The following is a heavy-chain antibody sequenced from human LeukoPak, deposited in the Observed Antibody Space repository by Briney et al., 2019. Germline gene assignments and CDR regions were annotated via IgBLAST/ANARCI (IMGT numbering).Heavy chain of an antibody. CDR2: IYSGGST. Sequence: GGSLRLSCAASEFTVSSNYMSWVRQAPGKGLEWVSVIYSGGSTYYADSVKGRCTISRDNSKNTLYLQMNSLRAEDTAVYYCAKDDAWLRYQYWGQGTLVTVSS. J-gene: IGHJ4*02. CDR3: AKDDAWLRYQY. CDR1: EFTVSSNY. V-gene: IGHV3-66*01. D-gene: IGHD3-9*01.